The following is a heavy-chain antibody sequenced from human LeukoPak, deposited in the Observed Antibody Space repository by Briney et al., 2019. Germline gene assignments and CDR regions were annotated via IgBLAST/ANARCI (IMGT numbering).Heavy chain of an antibody. CDR2: IYSGGST. Sequence: GGSLRLSCAASGFTVSSNYMSWVRQAPGKGLEWVSVIYSGGSTYYADSVKGRFTISRDNSKNTLYLQMNSLRAEDTAVYYCASRGYCSSTSCDLSDYWGQGTLVTVSS. V-gene: IGHV3-53*01. CDR1: GFTVSSNY. J-gene: IGHJ4*02. D-gene: IGHD2-2*01. CDR3: ASRGYCSSTSCDLSDY.